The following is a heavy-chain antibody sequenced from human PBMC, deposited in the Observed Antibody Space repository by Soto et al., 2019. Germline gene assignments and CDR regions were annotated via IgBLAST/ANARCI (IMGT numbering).Heavy chain of an antibody. CDR3: AKDQRDIVVVVAATLAFDI. D-gene: IGHD2-15*01. Sequence: ETVRLSCAASGFTFSSYAMSWVRQAPGKGLEWVSAISGSGGSTYYADSVKGRFTISRDNSKNTLYLQMNSLRAEDTAVYYCAKDQRDIVVVVAATLAFDIWGQGTMVTVSS. CDR2: ISGSGGST. J-gene: IGHJ3*02. CDR1: GFTFSSYA. V-gene: IGHV3-23*01.